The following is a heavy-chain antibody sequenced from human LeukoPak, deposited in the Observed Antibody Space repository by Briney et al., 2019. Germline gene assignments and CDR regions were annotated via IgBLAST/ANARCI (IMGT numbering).Heavy chain of an antibody. CDR1: GFIFSRYG. D-gene: IGHD6-13*01. CDR3: ARGLITGAAGTYYYYGMDV. Sequence: QPGGSLRLSCVASGFIFSRYGMHWVRQALGKGLEYVSAISNSGGSTYYANSVKGRFTISRDNSKNTLYLQMGSLRGEDMAVYYCARGLITGAAGTYYYYGMDVWGQGTTVTVSS. J-gene: IGHJ6*02. CDR2: ISNSGGST. V-gene: IGHV3-64*01.